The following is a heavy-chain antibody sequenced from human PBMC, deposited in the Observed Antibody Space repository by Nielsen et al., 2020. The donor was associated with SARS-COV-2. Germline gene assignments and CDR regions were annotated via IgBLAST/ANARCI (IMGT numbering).Heavy chain of an antibody. CDR3: ARDNWGYCSSTSCLEYYYGMDV. J-gene: IGHJ6*02. Sequence: GGSLRLSCTASGFTFGDYAMIWVRQAPGKGLEWVSSISSSSTYIYYTDSVKGRFTISRDNAKNSLYLQMSSLRAEDTAVYYCARDNWGYCSSTSCLEYYYGMDVWGQGTTVTVSS. V-gene: IGHV3-21*01. CDR2: ISSSSTYI. CDR1: GFTFGDYA. D-gene: IGHD2-2*01.